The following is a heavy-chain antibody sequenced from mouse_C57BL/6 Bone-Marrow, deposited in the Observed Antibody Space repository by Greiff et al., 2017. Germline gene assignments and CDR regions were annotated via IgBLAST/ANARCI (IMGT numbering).Heavy chain of an antibody. D-gene: IGHD1-1*01. Sequence: VQLQQSGPGLVAPSQRLSITCTVSGFSLTSYGVDWVRQPPGKGLEWLGVIWGGGSTNYNSALMSRLSISKDNSKSQVFLKMNSLQTDDPAMYYWAKHDYYGSSSFAYWGQGTLVTVSA. V-gene: IGHV2-9*01. J-gene: IGHJ3*01. CDR1: GFSLTSYG. CDR2: IWGGGST. CDR3: AKHDYYGSSSFAY.